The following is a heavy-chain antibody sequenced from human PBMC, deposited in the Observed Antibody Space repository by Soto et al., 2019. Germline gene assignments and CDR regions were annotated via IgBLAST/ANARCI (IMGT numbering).Heavy chain of an antibody. Sequence: SETLSLTCTVSGGSISRYYWSWIRQPPGKGLEWIGYIYYSGSTNYNPSLKSRVTISVDTSKNQFSLKLSSVTAADTAVYYCARRDCSSTSCYNWFDPWGQGTLVTVSS. D-gene: IGHD2-2*01. J-gene: IGHJ5*02. CDR3: ARRDCSSTSCYNWFDP. CDR2: IYYSGST. CDR1: GGSISRYY. V-gene: IGHV4-59*08.